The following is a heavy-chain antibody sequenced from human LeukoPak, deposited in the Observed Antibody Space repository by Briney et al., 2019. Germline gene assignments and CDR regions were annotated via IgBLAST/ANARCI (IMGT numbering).Heavy chain of an antibody. CDR3: AKVGSGWYYFDY. J-gene: IGHJ4*02. Sequence: GGSLRLSCAASGFTFSSYAMSWVRQAPGKGLEWVSAISGSGGSTYYADSVKGRFTISRDNFKNTLYLQMNSLRAEDTAVYYCAKVGSGWYYFDYWGQGTLVTVSS. CDR1: GFTFSSYA. D-gene: IGHD6-19*01. V-gene: IGHV3-23*01. CDR2: ISGSGGST.